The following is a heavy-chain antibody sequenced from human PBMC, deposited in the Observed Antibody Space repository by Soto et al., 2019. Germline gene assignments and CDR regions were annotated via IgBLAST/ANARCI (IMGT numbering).Heavy chain of an antibody. CDR3: AGNVMGATGSDY. CDR1: GYSFTSYW. CDR2: IDPSDSYT. D-gene: IGHD1-26*01. J-gene: IGHJ4*02. Sequence: PGESLKISCKGSGYSFTSYWISWVRQMPGKGLEWMGRIDPSDSYTNYSPSFQGHVTISADKSISTAYLQWSSLKASDTAMYYCAGNVMGATGSDYWGQGTLVTVPS. V-gene: IGHV5-10-1*01.